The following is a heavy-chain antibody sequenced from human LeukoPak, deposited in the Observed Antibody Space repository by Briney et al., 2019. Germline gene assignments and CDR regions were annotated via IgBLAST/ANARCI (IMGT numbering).Heavy chain of an antibody. J-gene: IGHJ6*02. V-gene: IGHV4-30-4*01. Sequence: SETLSLTCTVSGGSISSGDYYWSWIRQPPGKGLEWIGYIYYSGSTYYNPSLKSRVTISVDTSKNQFSLKLSSVTAADTAVYYCARDASREGGYDFWSGSYYYYYGMDVWGQGTTATVSS. CDR3: ARDASREGGYDFWSGSYYYYYGMDV. D-gene: IGHD3-3*01. CDR2: IYYSGST. CDR1: GGSISSGDYY.